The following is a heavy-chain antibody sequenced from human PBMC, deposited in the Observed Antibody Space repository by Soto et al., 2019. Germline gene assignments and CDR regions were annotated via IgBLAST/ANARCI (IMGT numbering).Heavy chain of an antibody. Sequence: PSETLSLTCAVYGGSFSGYYWSWIRQPPGKGLEWIGEINHSGSTNYNPSLKSRVTISLDTSKNQFSLKLSSVTAADTAVYYCARGFKLDSSVYNLDYWGQGTLVTVSS. V-gene: IGHV4-34*01. CDR3: ARGFKLDSSVYNLDY. D-gene: IGHD3-22*01. J-gene: IGHJ4*02. CDR2: INHSGST. CDR1: GGSFSGYY.